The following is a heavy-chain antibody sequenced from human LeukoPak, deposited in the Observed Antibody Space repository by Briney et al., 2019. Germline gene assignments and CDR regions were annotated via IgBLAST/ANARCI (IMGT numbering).Heavy chain of an antibody. CDR1: GFTFDDYA. D-gene: IGHD2-2*01. Sequence: PGGSLRLSCAASGFTFDDYAMHWVRQPPGKSLEWVSLISGDGGSTYYADSVKGRFTVPRDNSKNSLYLQMNSLRTEDTALYYCAKDISRNFVVVPAADYWGQGTLVTVYS. J-gene: IGHJ4*02. CDR2: ISGDGGST. CDR3: AKDISRNFVVVPAADY. V-gene: IGHV3-43*02.